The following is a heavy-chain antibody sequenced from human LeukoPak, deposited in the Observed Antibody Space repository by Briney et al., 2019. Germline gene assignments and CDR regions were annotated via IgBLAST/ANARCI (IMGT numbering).Heavy chain of an antibody. J-gene: IGHJ4*02. CDR2: IYSGGNT. V-gene: IGHV3-53*01. Sequence: GGSLRLSCAASGFTVSNNYMSWVRQAPGKGLEWVSLIYSGGNTYYADSVKGRFTISRDNSKNTLYLQMNSLRAEDTAVYYCARRGGNNWLFDYWGQGTLVTVST. CDR1: GFTVSNNY. D-gene: IGHD1-1*01. CDR3: ARRGGNNWLFDY.